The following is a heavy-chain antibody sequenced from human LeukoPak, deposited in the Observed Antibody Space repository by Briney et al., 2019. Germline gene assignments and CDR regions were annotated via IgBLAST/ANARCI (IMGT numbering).Heavy chain of an antibody. CDR2: VHYSGST. D-gene: IGHD5-18*01. CDR3: ARLDLGGFNYGFYSYYYMDV. V-gene: IGHV4-39*01. Sequence: SETLSLTCSVSGGSIISGTYYWAWIRQSPGKGLEWIGTVHYSGSTYYSPALRSRVTISVDTSKNQFSLKLTSITAADTAVYYCARLDLGGFNYGFYSYYYMDVWGKGTTVTVSS. J-gene: IGHJ6*03. CDR1: GGSIISGTYY.